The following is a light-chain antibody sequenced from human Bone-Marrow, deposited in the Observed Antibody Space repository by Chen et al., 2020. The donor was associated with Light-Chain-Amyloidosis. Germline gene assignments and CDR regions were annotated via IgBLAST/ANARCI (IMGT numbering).Light chain of an antibody. CDR3: QQSYTETRT. V-gene: IGKV1-39*01. J-gene: IGKJ2*02. CDR2: LSS. Sequence: DIQMTQSPSSLSESVGDRVSITCRASQSITTYLNWYQQKPGKAPNLLIYLSSSLQSGVPARFSGSGSGTEFTLTITSLQPEDFATYYCQQSYTETRTFGQGTKLEIK. CDR1: QSITTY.